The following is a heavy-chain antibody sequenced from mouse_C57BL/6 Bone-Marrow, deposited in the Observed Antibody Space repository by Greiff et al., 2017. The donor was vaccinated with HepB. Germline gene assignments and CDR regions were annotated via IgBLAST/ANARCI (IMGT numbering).Heavy chain of an antibody. J-gene: IGHJ1*03. V-gene: IGHV1-53*01. CDR3: ARTLTTVVDWYFDV. CDR2: INPSNGGT. Sequence: QVQLQQPGTELVKPGASVKLSCKASGYTFTSYWMHWVKQRPGQGLEWIGNINPSNGGTNYNEKFKSKATLTVDKSSSTAYMTLSSLTSEDSAVYYCARTLTTVVDWYFDVWGTGTTVTVSS. CDR1: GYTFTSYW. D-gene: IGHD1-1*01.